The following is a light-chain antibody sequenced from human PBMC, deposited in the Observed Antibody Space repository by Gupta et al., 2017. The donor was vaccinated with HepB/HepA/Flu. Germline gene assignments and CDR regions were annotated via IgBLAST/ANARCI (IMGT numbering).Light chain of an antibody. V-gene: IGLV2-14*03. CDR1: SSDFGDFNH. J-gene: IGLJ2*01. CDR2: DVS. CDR3: CSFISTPTLVV. Sequence: SALTQPASVSGSPGPSITLSCTGTSSDFGDFNHVSWYQQHPAKAPKLLISDVSNRPSGVSSRFSGSKSGNTASLTISGLQAEDDADYYCCSFISTPTLVVFGGGTKLTVL.